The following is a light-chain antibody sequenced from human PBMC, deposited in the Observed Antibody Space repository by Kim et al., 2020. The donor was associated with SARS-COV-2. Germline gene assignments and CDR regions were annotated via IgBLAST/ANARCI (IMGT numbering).Light chain of an antibody. V-gene: IGKV2-28*01. CDR2: LSS. Sequence: EAASISCRSSQSLLDTNGYNYLDWYLQKPGQSPQLLIYLSSTRASGVPDRFSGSGSGTDFTLKISRVEAEDVGVYYCMQALQTPPTFGQGTKLEI. CDR1: QSLLDTNGYNY. J-gene: IGKJ2*01. CDR3: MQALQTPPT.